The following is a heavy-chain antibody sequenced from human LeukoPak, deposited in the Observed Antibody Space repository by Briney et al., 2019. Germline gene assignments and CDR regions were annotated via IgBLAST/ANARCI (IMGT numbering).Heavy chain of an antibody. CDR3: ARDVHGDYGSGWFDP. Sequence: SVKVSCKTSGGTFNNSAISWVRQAPGQGLEWVGGIMPLFGTAGYAQEFQGRVTITKDESTRTVYLELNSLTSDDTAVYYCARDVHGDYGSGWFDPWGQGTLGSVSS. J-gene: IGHJ5*02. D-gene: IGHD4-17*01. V-gene: IGHV1-69*05. CDR2: IMPLFGTA. CDR1: GGTFNNSA.